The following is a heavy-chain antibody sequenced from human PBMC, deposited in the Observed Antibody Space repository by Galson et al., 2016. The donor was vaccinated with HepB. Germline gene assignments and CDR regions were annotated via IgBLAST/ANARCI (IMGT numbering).Heavy chain of an antibody. CDR3: ARSNDYGDYYFDY. CDR1: GFTFSSYS. CDR2: ISSSSSYI. D-gene: IGHD4-17*01. V-gene: IGHV3-21*01. J-gene: IGHJ4*02. Sequence: SLRLSCAASGFTFSSYSMNWVRQAPGKGLEWVSSISSSSSYIYYADSVRGRFTISRDNAKNSLYLQMNSLRVEDTAVYYCARSNDYGDYYFDYWGQGTLVTVSS.